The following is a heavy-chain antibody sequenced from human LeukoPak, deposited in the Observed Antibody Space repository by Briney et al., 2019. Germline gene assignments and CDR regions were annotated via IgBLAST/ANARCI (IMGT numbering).Heavy chain of an antibody. CDR3: ARGHHYYDSSAYYY. J-gene: IGHJ4*02. D-gene: IGHD3-22*01. Sequence: GGSLRLSCAASGFTFISYWMHWVRQAPGKGLVWVSRINSDGSTTSYAASMKGRFTISRDTAKNTLYLQMNSLRAEDTAVYYCARGHHYYDSSAYYYWGQGTLVTVSS. CDR1: GFTFISYW. V-gene: IGHV3-74*01. CDR2: INSDGSTT.